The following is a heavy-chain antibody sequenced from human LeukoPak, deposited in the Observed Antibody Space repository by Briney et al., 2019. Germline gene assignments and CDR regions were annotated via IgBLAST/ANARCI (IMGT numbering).Heavy chain of an antibody. V-gene: IGHV3-7*01. CDR2: IYLDGSRA. D-gene: IGHD2-2*01. Sequence: GGSLRLSCAVSGFTFTSYWMSWARQSPGKGLEWVANIYLDGSRAYYVDSVRGRFTISRDNAKNSLFLQMNSLSAEDTAVYYCGRAGPVTKDHFMDVWGKGTTVTVSS. CDR1: GFTFTSYW. CDR3: GRAGPVTKDHFMDV. J-gene: IGHJ6*03.